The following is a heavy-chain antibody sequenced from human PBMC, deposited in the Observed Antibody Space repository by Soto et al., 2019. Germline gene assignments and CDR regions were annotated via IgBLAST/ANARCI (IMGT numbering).Heavy chain of an antibody. CDR2: IIPIFGTA. V-gene: IGHV1-69*13. CDR3: ARVLDYYDSSGYYFDY. D-gene: IGHD3-22*01. Sequence: ASVKVSCKASGGTFSSYAISWVRQAPGQGLEWMGGIIPIFGTANYAQKFQGRVTITADESTSTAYMELSSLRSEDTAVYYCARVLDYYDSSGYYFDYWGQGTLVTVSS. J-gene: IGHJ4*02. CDR1: GGTFSSYA.